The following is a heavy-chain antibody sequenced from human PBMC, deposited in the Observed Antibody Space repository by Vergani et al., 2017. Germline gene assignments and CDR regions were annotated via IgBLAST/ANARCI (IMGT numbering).Heavy chain of an antibody. CDR2: SKSTVDRGKT. D-gene: IGHD2-21*01. Sequence: EVQLVESGGGIVKPGGSLSLSCVASGFSFRNAWMNWVRRTPGKGLEWVGRSKSTVDRGKTDYAAAVKGRFTISRDDSKTTLFLQMDVLQTEDLGVYYCTTEPRYGGDCSCYWLRDHHYYGMDVWGQGTTVTVSS. CDR1: GFSFRNAW. J-gene: IGHJ6*02. CDR3: TTEPRYGGDCSCYWLRDHHYYGMDV. V-gene: IGHV3-15*07.